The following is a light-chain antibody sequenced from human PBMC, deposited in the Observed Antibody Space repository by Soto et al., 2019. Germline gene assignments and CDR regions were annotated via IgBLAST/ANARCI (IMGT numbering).Light chain of an antibody. CDR3: QQYNSYPRT. CDR1: QSISSW. J-gene: IGKJ1*01. CDR2: KAS. Sequence: DIQMTQSPSILSASVGDRVTITCRASQSISSWLAWYQQKPGKAPNLLIHKASHLESGVPSRFSGSGSGTEFTLTITSLQPDDFATYYCQQYNSYPRTFGQGTKVDIK. V-gene: IGKV1-5*03.